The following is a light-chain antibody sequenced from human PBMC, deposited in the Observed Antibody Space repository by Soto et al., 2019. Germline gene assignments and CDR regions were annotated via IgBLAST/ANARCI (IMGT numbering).Light chain of an antibody. V-gene: IGKV3-15*01. CDR3: QQYNNWPPIT. Sequence: IGMPQSPTPLSVSPGERATLSCMASQSVSSNLAWYQQKPGQAPRLLIYGASTRATGIPARFSGSGSGTEFTLTISSLQTEDFAVYYCQQYNNWPPITFGQGTRLEIK. CDR2: GAS. J-gene: IGKJ5*01. CDR1: QSVSSN.